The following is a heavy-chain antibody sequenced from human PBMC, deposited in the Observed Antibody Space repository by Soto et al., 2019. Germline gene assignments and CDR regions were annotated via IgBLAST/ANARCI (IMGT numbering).Heavy chain of an antibody. Sequence: QVQLQQWGAGLLKPSETLSLTCAVYGGSFSGYYWSWIRQPPGKGLEWIGEINHSGSTNYNPSLNSRVTISVDTSKNQFSLKLSSVTAADTAVYYCARGPTYYYGSGSYYRSYWFDPWGQGTLVTVSS. CDR2: INHSGST. V-gene: IGHV4-34*01. D-gene: IGHD3-10*01. J-gene: IGHJ5*02. CDR3: ARGPTYYYGSGSYYRSYWFDP. CDR1: GGSFSGYY.